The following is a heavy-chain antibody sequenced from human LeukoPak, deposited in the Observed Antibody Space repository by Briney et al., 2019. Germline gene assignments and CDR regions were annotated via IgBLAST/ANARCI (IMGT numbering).Heavy chain of an antibody. Sequence: SETLSLTCSVSGGSISRNYWSWIRQSPGKGLEWIGYIHYSGSTNYNPSLKSRVIMAVDTSRNHFSLRLSSVTAADTAVYYCARGISDAWFDPWGQGTLVTVSS. CDR2: IHYSGST. V-gene: IGHV4-59*01. CDR1: GGSISRNY. CDR3: ARGISDAWFDP. J-gene: IGHJ5*02.